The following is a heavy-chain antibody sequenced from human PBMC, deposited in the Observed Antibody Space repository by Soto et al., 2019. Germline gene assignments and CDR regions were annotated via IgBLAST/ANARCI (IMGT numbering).Heavy chain of an antibody. D-gene: IGHD4-4*01. CDR3: ARSASVSDYYYYGMDV. V-gene: IGHV5-10-1*01. J-gene: IGHJ6*02. CDR2: IDPSDSYT. Sequence: GESLKISCKGSGYSFTSYWISWVRQMPGKGLEWMGRIDPSDSYTNYSPSFQGHVTISADKSISTAYLQWSSLKASDTAMYYCARSASVSDYYYYGMDVWGQGTTVTVSS. CDR1: GYSFTSYW.